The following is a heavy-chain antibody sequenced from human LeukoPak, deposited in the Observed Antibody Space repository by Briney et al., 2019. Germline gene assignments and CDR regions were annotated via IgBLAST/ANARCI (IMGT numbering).Heavy chain of an antibody. Sequence: SETLSLTCTVSGYSINSGYTWGWIRQPPGKGLEWIGNIYHSGGTYYNPSLTSRVTISVDTSKNQFSLKLSSVTAADTAVYYCARLDSSGWYYPDYGGQETLVTVPS. V-gene: IGHV4-38-2*02. J-gene: IGHJ4*02. CDR2: IYHSGGT. CDR1: GYSINSGYT. CDR3: ARLDSSGWYYPDY. D-gene: IGHD6-19*01.